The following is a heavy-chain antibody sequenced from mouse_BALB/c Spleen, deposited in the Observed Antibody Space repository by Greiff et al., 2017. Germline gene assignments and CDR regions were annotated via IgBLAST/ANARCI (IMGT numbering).Heavy chain of an antibody. CDR1: GYTFTDYV. V-gene: IGHV1-77*01. Sequence: VKLMESGPELVKPGASVKMSCKASGYTFTDYVISWVKQRTGQGLEWIGEIYPGSGSTYYNEKFKGKATLTADKSSNTAYMQLSSLTSEDSAVYFCARGDYYGSSLIYWYFDVWGAGTTVTVSS. CDR2: IYPGSGST. J-gene: IGHJ1*01. CDR3: ARGDYYGSSLIYWYFDV. D-gene: IGHD1-1*01.